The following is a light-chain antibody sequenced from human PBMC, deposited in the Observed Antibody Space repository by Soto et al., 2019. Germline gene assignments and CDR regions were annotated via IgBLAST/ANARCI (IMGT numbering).Light chain of an antibody. V-gene: IGLV2-11*01. Sequence: QSALTQPASVSGSPGQSITISCTGTSSDVGGYKYVSWYQQYPGKAPKLMIYHVSKRPSGVPDRFSGSKSGNTASLTISGLQGEDEADYYCCSYTGSDTYVFGTGTKVTVL. CDR2: HVS. J-gene: IGLJ1*01. CDR3: CSYTGSDTYV. CDR1: SSDVGGYKY.